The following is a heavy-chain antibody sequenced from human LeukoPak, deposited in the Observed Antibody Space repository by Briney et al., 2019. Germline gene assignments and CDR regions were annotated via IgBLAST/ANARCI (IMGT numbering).Heavy chain of an antibody. J-gene: IGHJ4*02. Sequence: PSETLSLTCTVSGGSISSGSYYWGWIRQPPGKGLEWIGSIYYSGSTYYNPSLKSRVTISVDTSKNQFSLKLSSVTAADTAVYYCARLDVDIVAPSFFDYWGQGTLVTVSS. CDR3: ARLDVDIVAPSFFDY. V-gene: IGHV4-39*01. CDR1: GGSISSGSYY. D-gene: IGHD5-12*01. CDR2: IYYSGST.